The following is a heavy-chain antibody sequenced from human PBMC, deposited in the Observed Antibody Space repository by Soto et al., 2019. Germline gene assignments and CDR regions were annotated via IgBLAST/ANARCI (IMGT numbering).Heavy chain of an antibody. CDR3: AKVLPPLSTNHFFDN. J-gene: IGHJ4*02. V-gene: IGHV3-30*18. Sequence: GGSLRLSCAASGFTFSRYGIHWVRQAPGKGLEWVSGISYDGSDKFYADSVKGRFTISRDNSKNTLYLQMNSLRAEGTAMYYCAKVLPPLSTNHFFDNWGQGTLVTVSS. D-gene: IGHD2-2*01. CDR2: ISYDGSDK. CDR1: GFTFSRYG.